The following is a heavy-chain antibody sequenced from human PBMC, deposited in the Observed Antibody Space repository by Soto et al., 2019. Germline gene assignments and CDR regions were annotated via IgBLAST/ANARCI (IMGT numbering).Heavy chain of an antibody. CDR2: ISYDGSNK. CDR3: ARGRYSSSWYGSYYYYGMDV. V-gene: IGHV3-30-3*01. CDR1: VFTFSSYA. D-gene: IGHD6-13*01. J-gene: IGHJ6*02. Sequence: GGSLRLSCAASVFTFSSYAMHWVRQAPGKGLEWVAVISYDGSNKYYADSVKGRFTISRDNSKNTLYLQMNSLRAEDTAVYYCARGRYSSSWYGSYYYYGMDVWGQGTTVTVSS.